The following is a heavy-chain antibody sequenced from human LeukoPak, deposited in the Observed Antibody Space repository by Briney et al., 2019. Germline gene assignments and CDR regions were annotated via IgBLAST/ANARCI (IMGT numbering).Heavy chain of an antibody. V-gene: IGHV4-34*01. CDR1: GGSFSGYY. D-gene: IGHD1-14*01. CDR3: ARRRTRPERFDY. J-gene: IGHJ4*02. CDR2: INYSGTT. Sequence: SETLSLTCAVYGGSFSGYYWGWIRQPPGKGLEWIGAINYSGTTHYNPSLKSRVTISVDTSKNQFSLNLSSVTAADTAVYYCARRRTRPERFDYWGQGTLVTVSS.